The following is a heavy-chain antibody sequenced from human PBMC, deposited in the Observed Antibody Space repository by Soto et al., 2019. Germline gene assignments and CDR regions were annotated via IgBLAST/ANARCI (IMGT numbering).Heavy chain of an antibody. J-gene: IGHJ6*02. CDR3: ARDGEFGSGYYYYGMDG. Sequence: SLILSCAASGSTFDDYAMHWVRQAPGKGLEWVSGISWNSGSIGYADSVKGRFTISRDNAKNSLYLQMNSLRAEDTAVYYCARDGEFGSGYYYYGMDGWGQGTKVTVYS. D-gene: IGHD3-3*01. V-gene: IGHV3-9*01. CDR1: GSTFDDYA. CDR2: ISWNSGSI.